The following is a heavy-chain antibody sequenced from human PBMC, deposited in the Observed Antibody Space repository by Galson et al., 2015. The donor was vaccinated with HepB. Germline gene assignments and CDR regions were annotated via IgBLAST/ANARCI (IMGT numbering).Heavy chain of an antibody. CDR2: IYYSGST. V-gene: IGHV4-39*07. CDR3: ARDNWNDEGYALDI. D-gene: IGHD1-20*01. Sequence: LSLTCTVSGGSISSSSYYWGWIRQPPGKGLEWIGSIYYSGSTYYNPSLKSRVTISVDTSKNQFSLKLSSVTAADTAVYYCARDNWNDEGYALDIWGQGTMVTVAS. J-gene: IGHJ3*02. CDR1: GGSISSSSYY.